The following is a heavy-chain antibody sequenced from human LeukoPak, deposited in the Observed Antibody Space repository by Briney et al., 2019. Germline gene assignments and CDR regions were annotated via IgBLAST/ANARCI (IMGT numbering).Heavy chain of an antibody. Sequence: GASVKVSCKASGYTFTSYGFTWVRQAPGQGLEWMGWINSYNGNTQYAPKFKGRVTTTIDTSTSTAYMELRSLRSDDTGVYYCARRGNWNDFDYWGQGTLVIVSS. CDR1: GYTFTSYG. J-gene: IGHJ4*02. CDR2: INSYNGNT. CDR3: ARRGNWNDFDY. D-gene: IGHD1-20*01. V-gene: IGHV1-18*01.